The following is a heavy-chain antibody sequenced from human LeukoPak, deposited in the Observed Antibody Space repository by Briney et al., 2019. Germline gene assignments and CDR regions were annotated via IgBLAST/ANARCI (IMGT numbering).Heavy chain of an antibody. D-gene: IGHD5-12*01. CDR1: GFSFSNFA. J-gene: IGHJ4*02. CDR3: AKGAYDYIEVGYFDY. CDR2: IIGSSGDT. Sequence: PGASLRLSCAASGFSFSNFAMSWVRQAPGKGLEWVSLIIGSSGDTFYADSVKGRFTISRDNSKNRLYLQMNSLRAEDTALYYCAKGAYDYIEVGYFDYWGQGTLVTVSS. V-gene: IGHV3-23*01.